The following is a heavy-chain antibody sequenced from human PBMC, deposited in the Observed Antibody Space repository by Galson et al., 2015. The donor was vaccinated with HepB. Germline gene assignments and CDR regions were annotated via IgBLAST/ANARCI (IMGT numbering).Heavy chain of an antibody. V-gene: IGHV1-69*13. J-gene: IGHJ5*02. D-gene: IGHD2-2*01. CDR2: IIPIFGTA. CDR1: EGTFSSYA. CDR3: ARDLYSVPAATTGWFDP. Sequence: SVKVSCKASEGTFSSYAISWVRQAPGQGLEWMGGIIPIFGTANYAQKFQGRVTITADESTSTAYMELSSLRSEDTAVYYCARDLYSVPAATTGWFDPWGQGTLVTVSS.